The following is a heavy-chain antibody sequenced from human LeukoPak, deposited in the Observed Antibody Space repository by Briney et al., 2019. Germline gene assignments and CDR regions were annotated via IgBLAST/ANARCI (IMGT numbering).Heavy chain of an antibody. V-gene: IGHV1-24*01. CDR1: GSRLSAVS. CDR3: MIDYFDWASSRSGNYF. D-gene: IGHD3-3*01. J-gene: IGHJ4*02. CDR2: FEPEDGAT. Sequence: GASVKVSCKVSGSRLSAVSMHWVRQAPGKGLEWMGGFEPEDGATIYAERFQGRITMTEDTSTDTAYMDLSRLTSEDTAVYYCMIDYFDWASSRSGNYFWGQGTLVTVSS.